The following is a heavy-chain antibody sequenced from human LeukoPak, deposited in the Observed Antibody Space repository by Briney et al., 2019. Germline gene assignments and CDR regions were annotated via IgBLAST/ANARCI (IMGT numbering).Heavy chain of an antibody. Sequence: SVKVSCKASGGTFSSYAIGWVRQAPGQGLEWMGGIIPIFGTANYAQKFQGRVTITADESTSTAYMELSSLRSEDTAVYYCASAYCSSTSCYLFSFDYWGQGTLVTVSS. J-gene: IGHJ4*02. CDR3: ASAYCSSTSCYLFSFDY. V-gene: IGHV1-69*13. CDR1: GGTFSSYA. CDR2: IIPIFGTA. D-gene: IGHD2-2*01.